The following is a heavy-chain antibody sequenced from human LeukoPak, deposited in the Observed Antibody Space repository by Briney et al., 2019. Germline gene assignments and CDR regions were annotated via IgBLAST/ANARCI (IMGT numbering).Heavy chain of an antibody. V-gene: IGHV5-51*01. Sequence: GESLKISCKGSGYSFTSYWIGWVRQMPGKGLEWMVIIYPGDSDTRYSPSFQGQVTISADKSISTAYLQWSSLKASDTAIYFRPKTAYEILTGYPFDYWGQGTLVTVSS. CDR2: IYPGDSDT. CDR3: PKTAYEILTGYPFDY. J-gene: IGHJ4*02. CDR1: GYSFTSYW. D-gene: IGHD3-9*01.